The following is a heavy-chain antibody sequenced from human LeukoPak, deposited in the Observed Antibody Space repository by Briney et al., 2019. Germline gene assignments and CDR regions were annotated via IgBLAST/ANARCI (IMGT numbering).Heavy chain of an antibody. D-gene: IGHD2-2*02. J-gene: IGHJ4*02. CDR2: ISYDGSNK. CDR1: GFTFSSYA. V-gene: IGHV3-30-3*01. Sequence: PGRSLRLSCAASGFTFSSYAMRWVRQAPGKGLEWVAVISYDGSNKYYADSVKGRFTISRDNSKNTLYLQMNSLRAEDTAVYYCARDLYGEIDYWGQGTLVTVSS. CDR3: ARDLYGEIDY.